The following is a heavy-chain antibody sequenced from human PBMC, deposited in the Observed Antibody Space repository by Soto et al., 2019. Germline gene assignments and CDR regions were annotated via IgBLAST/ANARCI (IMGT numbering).Heavy chain of an antibody. CDR1: GGSISSGGYS. J-gene: IGHJ4*02. CDR3: AREGGGIAVAGTTFSNDY. Sequence: SETLSLTCAVSGGSISSGGYSWSWIRQPPGKGLEWIGYIYHSGSTYYNPSLKSRVTISVDRSKNQFSLKLSSVTAADTAVYYWAREGGGIAVAGTTFSNDYWGQGTLVTVSS. V-gene: IGHV4-30-2*01. CDR2: IYHSGST. D-gene: IGHD6-19*01.